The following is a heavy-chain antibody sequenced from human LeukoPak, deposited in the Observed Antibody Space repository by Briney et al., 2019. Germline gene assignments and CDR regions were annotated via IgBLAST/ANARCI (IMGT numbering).Heavy chain of an antibody. D-gene: IGHD6-13*01. CDR2: INHSGST. Sequence: SETLSLTCTVSGGSISSSSYYWSWIRQPPGKGLEWIGEINHSGSTNYNPSLKSRVTISVDTSKNQFSLKLSSVTAADTAVYYCARRGLAAAEYYYYYYMDVWGKGTTVTISS. CDR1: GGSISSSSYY. V-gene: IGHV4-39*07. CDR3: ARRGLAAAEYYYYYYMDV. J-gene: IGHJ6*03.